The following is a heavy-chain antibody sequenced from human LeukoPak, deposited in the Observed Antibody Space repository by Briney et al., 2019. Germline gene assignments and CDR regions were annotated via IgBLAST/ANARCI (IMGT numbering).Heavy chain of an antibody. V-gene: IGHV6-1*01. D-gene: IGHD6-13*01. J-gene: IGHJ4*02. CDR2: TYYRSKWYN. CDR3: ARAKGRSPLFDY. CDR1: GDSVSSNSAA. Sequence: SQTLSLTCAISGDSVSSNSAAWNWIRQSPSRGLEWLGRTYYRSKWYNDYAVSVKGRIAINPDTSKNQFSRQLNSVTPEDTAVYYCARAKGRSPLFDYWGQGTLVTVSS.